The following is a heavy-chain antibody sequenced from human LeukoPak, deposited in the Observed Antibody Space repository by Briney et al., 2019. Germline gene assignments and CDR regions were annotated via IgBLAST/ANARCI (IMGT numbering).Heavy chain of an antibody. CDR3: VRVAWKHDFLNGYPDY. V-gene: IGHV3-74*01. Sequence: GGSLRLSCAASGFTLKTYWVHWVRQAPGKGLSWVSLINSDGSSTSYADSVKGRFTISRDNAKNTVYLQMNSLRAEDTAVYYCVRVAWKHDFLNGYPDYWGQGTLVTVSS. CDR1: GFTLKTYW. CDR2: INSDGSST. D-gene: IGHD3-3*01. J-gene: IGHJ4*02.